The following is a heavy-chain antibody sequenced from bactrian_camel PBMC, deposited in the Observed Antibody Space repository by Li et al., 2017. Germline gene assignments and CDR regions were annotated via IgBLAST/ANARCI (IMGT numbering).Heavy chain of an antibody. CDR3: AAGRWQVVAGTGTSYCSLKPYDFNF. V-gene: IGHV3S53*01. CDR1: GYTFSRYS. Sequence: QLVESGGGSVQAGGSLRLSCEASGYTFSRYSMAWFRQAPGKEREGVATLASDGTTSYADSVKGRFTISRDTAKNTMYLQMNSLTPDDSAMYICAAGRWQVVAGTGTSYCSLKPYDFNFWGQGTQVTVS. D-gene: IGHD6*01. CDR2: LASDGTT. J-gene: IGHJ4*01.